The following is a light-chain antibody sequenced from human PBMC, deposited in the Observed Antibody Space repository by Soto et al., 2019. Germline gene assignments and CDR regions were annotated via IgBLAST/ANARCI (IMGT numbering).Light chain of an antibody. J-gene: IGKJ4*01. Sequence: IQLTQPPSSLSASVGDRVTITCRSSQAIGSYLAWYQQKPGKAPSLLIYGASTLQTGISSRFSGSGSGTDFSLTISNLQPEDFATYYCQQVNSYPVVTFGGGTKVEVK. CDR3: QQVNSYPVVT. CDR1: QAIGSY. CDR2: GAS. V-gene: IGKV1-9*01.